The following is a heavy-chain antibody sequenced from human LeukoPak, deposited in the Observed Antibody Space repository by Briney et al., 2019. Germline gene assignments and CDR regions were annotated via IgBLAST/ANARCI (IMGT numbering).Heavy chain of an antibody. Sequence: SETLSLTCTVSGGSISIYYWSWIRQPPGKGLEWIGYIYYSGSTNYNPSLKSRVTISVDTSKNQFSLKLSSVTAADTAVYYCASTEYYGMDVWGQGTTVTVSS. CDR1: GGSISIYY. V-gene: IGHV4-59*01. J-gene: IGHJ6*02. D-gene: IGHD1-14*01. CDR3: ASTEYYGMDV. CDR2: IYYSGST.